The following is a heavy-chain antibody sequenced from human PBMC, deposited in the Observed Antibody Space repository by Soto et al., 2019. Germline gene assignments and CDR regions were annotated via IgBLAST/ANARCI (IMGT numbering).Heavy chain of an antibody. D-gene: IGHD3-3*01. J-gene: IGHJ6*02. CDR2: IYYSGST. CDR3: AREWGDTGFLEWLPQTTSSFHATFGMDV. Sequence: SETLSLTCTVSGGSISSGGYYWSWIRQHPGKGLEWIGYIYYSGSTYYNPSLKSRVTISVDTSKNQFSLKLSSVTAADTAVYYCAREWGDTGFLEWLPQTTSSFHATFGMDVWGQGTTVTVSS. V-gene: IGHV4-31*03. CDR1: GGSISSGGYY.